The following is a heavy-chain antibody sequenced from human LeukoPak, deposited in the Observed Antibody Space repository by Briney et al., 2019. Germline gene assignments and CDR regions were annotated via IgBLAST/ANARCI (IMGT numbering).Heavy chain of an antibody. CDR1: GGTFSSYA. CDR2: IIPIFGTA. V-gene: IGHV1-69*13. Sequence: SVKVSCKASGGTFSSYAISWERQAPGQGLEWMGGIIPIFGTANYAQKFQGRVTITADESTSTAYMELSSLRSEDTAVYYCASQRGYSYGDDAFDIWGRGTMVTVSS. J-gene: IGHJ3*02. CDR3: ASQRGYSYGDDAFDI. D-gene: IGHD5-18*01.